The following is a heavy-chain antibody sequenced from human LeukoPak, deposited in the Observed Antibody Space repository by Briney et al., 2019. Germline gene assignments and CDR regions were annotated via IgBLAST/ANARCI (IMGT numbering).Heavy chain of an antibody. CDR2: IYYSGST. CDR3: ARDRVAADGFDP. CDR1: GGSISSGGYS. V-gene: IGHV4-30-4*07. D-gene: IGHD6-13*01. Sequence: SETLSLTCAVSGGSISSGGYSWGWIRQPPGKGLEWIGYIYYSGSTYYNPSLKSRVTISVDTSKNQFSLRLSSVTAADTAVYYCARDRVAADGFDPWGQGTLVTVSS. J-gene: IGHJ5*02.